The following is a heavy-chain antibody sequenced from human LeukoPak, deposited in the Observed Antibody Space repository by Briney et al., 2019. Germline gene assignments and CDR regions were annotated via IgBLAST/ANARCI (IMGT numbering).Heavy chain of an antibody. J-gene: IGHJ4*02. D-gene: IGHD6-13*01. CDR1: GYTFTSYD. V-gene: IGHV1-8*03. Sequence: ASVKVSCKASGYTFTSYDINWVRQATGQGLEWMGWMNPNSGNTGYAQKFQGRVTITRNTSISTVYMELSSLRSEGTAVYYCARATEIAAAVGWGQGTLVTVSS. CDR3: ARATEIAAAVG. CDR2: MNPNSGNT.